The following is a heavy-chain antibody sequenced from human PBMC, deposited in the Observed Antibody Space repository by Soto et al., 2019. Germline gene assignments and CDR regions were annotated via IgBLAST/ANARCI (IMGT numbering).Heavy chain of an antibody. D-gene: IGHD5-12*01. CDR1: GYTFFTYD. Sequence: QVHLVQSGVEVKTPGASVKVSCQASGYTFFTYDISWVRQAPGQGLEWMGWISTYSGDTKYAQKFQGRVTMTTDTSTTTAYLELRSLRSDDTYVYYCARHHGPTTSENGFDPWGQGTLVTVSS. J-gene: IGHJ5*02. CDR2: ISTYSGDT. CDR3: ARHHGPTTSENGFDP. V-gene: IGHV1-18*01.